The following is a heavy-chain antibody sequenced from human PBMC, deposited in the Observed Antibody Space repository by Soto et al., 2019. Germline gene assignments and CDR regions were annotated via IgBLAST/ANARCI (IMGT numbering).Heavy chain of an antibody. V-gene: IGHV3-33*01. CDR1: GFTFSSYG. J-gene: IGHJ4*02. CDR2: IWDAGSNK. D-gene: IGHD6-13*01. Sequence: QVQLVESGGGVVQPGRSLRLSCAASGFTFSSYGMHWVRQAPGKGLEWVAVIWDAGSNKYYADSVTGRFTIYRDNSKNTLYLQMNSLRAEDTSIYYCARDPSSSWYDYWGQGTLVTVSS. CDR3: ARDPSSSWYDY.